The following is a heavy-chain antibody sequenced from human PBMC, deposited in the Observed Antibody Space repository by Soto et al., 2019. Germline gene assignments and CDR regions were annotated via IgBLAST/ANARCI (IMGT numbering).Heavy chain of an antibody. J-gene: IGHJ4*02. CDR3: ARDSAYFGSGTYYIFDY. D-gene: IGHD3-10*01. CDR1: GGSISSRNW. Sequence: SETLSLTCAVSGGSISSRNWWSWVRQPPGKGLEWIGEIYHSGSTNYNPSLKSRVTISVDKSKNQFSLKLSSVTAADTAVYYCARDSAYFGSGTYYIFDYWGQGTLVTVSS. CDR2: IYHSGST. V-gene: IGHV4-4*02.